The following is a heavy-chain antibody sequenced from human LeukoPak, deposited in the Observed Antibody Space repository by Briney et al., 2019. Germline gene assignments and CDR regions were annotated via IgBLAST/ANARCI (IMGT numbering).Heavy chain of an antibody. CDR3: ARSIIGVLRFLEWLPKYYYYYYMDV. D-gene: IGHD3-3*01. CDR1: GYTFTSYD. Sequence: GASVKGSCKASGYTFTSYDINWVRQATGQGLEWMGWMNPNSGNTGYAQKFQGRVTITRNTSISTAYMELSSLRSEDTAVYYCARSIIGVLRFLEWLPKYYYYYYMDVWGKGTTVTVSS. J-gene: IGHJ6*03. CDR2: MNPNSGNT. V-gene: IGHV1-8*03.